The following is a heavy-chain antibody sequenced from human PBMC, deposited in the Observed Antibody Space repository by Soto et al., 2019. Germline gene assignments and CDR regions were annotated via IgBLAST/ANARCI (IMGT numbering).Heavy chain of an antibody. CDR3: ARRLYYYGMDV. V-gene: IGHV4-59*01. CDR1: GGSISSYY. D-gene: IGHD6-25*01. J-gene: IGHJ6*02. Sequence: SETLSLTCTVSGGSISSYYWSWIRQPPGKGLEWIGYIYYSGSTNYNPSLKSRVTISVDTSKNQFSLKLSSVTAADTAVYYCARRLYYYGMDVWGQGTTVTVSS. CDR2: IYYSGST.